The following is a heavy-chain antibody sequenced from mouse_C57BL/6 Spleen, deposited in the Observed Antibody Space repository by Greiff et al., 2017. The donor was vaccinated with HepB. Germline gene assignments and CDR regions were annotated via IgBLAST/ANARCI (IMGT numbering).Heavy chain of an antibody. D-gene: IGHD2-5*01. V-gene: IGHV1-52*01. CDR3: ARGGSNWDY. Sequence: VQLQQSGAELVRPGSSVKLSCKASGYTFTSYWMHWVKQRPIQGLEWIGNIDPSDSETHYNQKFKDKATLTVAKSSSTAYMQLSSLTSEDSAVYYCARGGSNWDYWGQGTTLTVSS. CDR2: IDPSDSET. CDR1: GYTFTSYW. J-gene: IGHJ2*01.